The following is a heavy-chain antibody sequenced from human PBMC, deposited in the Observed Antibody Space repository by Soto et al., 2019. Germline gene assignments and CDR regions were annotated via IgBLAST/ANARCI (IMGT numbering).Heavy chain of an antibody. Sequence: QLQLQESGPGLVMPSDTLSLTCTVSGGSISSGTYFWGWIRQPPGKGLEGSGCLYYSGSTYYNPSLKSRVTISVHASNNQFSLKLNSVTAADTAVYYCARHADNWSDRHVEGVDVSGQGTTVTVSS. V-gene: IGHV4-39*01. CDR3: ARHADNWSDRHVEGVDV. CDR1: GGSISSGTYF. CDR2: LYYSGST. J-gene: IGHJ6*02. D-gene: IGHD1-1*01.